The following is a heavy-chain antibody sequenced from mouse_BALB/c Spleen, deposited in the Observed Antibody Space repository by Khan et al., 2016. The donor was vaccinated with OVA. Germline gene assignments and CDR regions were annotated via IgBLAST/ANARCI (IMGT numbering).Heavy chain of an antibody. CDR1: GYTFTSYT. V-gene: IGHV1-4*01. Sequence: LEESGAELARPGASVKMSCKASGYTFTSYTIHWIKLRPGQGLEWIGFINPSNGYTNYNQKFKDKATLTADKSSTTVYMQLSSLTSDESAVYNCVRDGAYHRNDGWFAYWGQGTLVTVSA. D-gene: IGHD2-14*01. CDR3: VRDGAYHRNDGWFAY. CDR2: INPSNGYT. J-gene: IGHJ3*01.